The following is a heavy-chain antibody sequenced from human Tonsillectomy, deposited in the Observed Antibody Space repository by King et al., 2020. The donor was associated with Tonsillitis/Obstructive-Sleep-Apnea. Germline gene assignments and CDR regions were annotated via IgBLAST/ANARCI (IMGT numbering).Heavy chain of an antibody. Sequence: MHWIRHAPCKALEVWAIISDDGSNQYYEDSVKGRFTLSRDTSKNTLYLQINSMRAEDTSVYYWANLPYDTNGHLGLFFDLWRRGNLLTVSS. CDR3: ANLPYDTNGHLGLFFDL. CDR2: ISDDGSNQ. D-gene: IGHD2-8*01. J-gene: IGHJ2*01. V-gene: IGHV3-30*04.